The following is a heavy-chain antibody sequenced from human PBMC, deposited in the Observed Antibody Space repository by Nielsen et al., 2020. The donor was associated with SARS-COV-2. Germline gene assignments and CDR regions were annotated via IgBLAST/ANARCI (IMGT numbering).Heavy chain of an antibody. CDR3: ATLVSGRWGMDV. CDR2: ISWNSGSI. J-gene: IGHJ6*02. Sequence: SLNFSFASSGFTSDDYAMHWVRHAPPQGLELVSGISWNSGSIGYEDSVKVRFTISRDNAKNSLYLQMNSLSSEDTALYYCATLVSGRWGMDVWGQGATVTVSS. V-gene: IGHV3-9*02. D-gene: IGHD6-25*01. CDR1: GFTSDDYA.